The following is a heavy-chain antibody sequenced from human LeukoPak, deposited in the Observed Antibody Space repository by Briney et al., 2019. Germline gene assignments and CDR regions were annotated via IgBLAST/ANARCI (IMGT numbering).Heavy chain of an antibody. CDR3: ARVVIAAAGEFDP. J-gene: IGHJ5*02. V-gene: IGHV4-39*07. CDR2: VSYSGDT. Sequence: PSETLSLTCTVSGGSFSSSTHHWGWIRQPPGTGLEWIGSVSYSGDTYYNPSLKSRVTISVDRSKNQFSLKLSSVTAADTAMYYCARVVIAAAGEFDPWGQGTLVTVSS. D-gene: IGHD6-13*01. CDR1: GGSFSSSTHH.